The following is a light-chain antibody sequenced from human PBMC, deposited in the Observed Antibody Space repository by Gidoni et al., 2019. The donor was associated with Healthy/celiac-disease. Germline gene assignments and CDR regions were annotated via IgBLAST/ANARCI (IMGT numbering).Light chain of an antibody. CDR1: QSVSSY. Sequence: EIVLTQSPATLSLSPGERATLSCRASQSVSSYLAWYQQKPGQAPRLLIYDASNRATGIPARFSGSGSGTDFTLTISSLEPEDFAVYYCQQRSNWPLTFXXXPRWRSN. J-gene: IGKJ4*01. V-gene: IGKV3-11*01. CDR3: QQRSNWPLT. CDR2: DAS.